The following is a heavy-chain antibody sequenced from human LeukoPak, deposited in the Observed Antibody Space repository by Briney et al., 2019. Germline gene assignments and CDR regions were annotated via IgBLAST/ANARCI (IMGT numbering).Heavy chain of an antibody. V-gene: IGHV3-23*01. J-gene: IGHJ6*03. CDR2: ISGSGGST. Sequence: GGSLRLSCAASGFTFSSYAMSWVRQAPGKGLEWVSAISGSGGSTYYADSVKGRFTISRDNSKNTLYLQMNSLRAEDTGVYYCAKGLRTGVGPYMGYHYYMDVWGKGATVTVSS. D-gene: IGHD3-16*01. CDR3: AKGLRTGVGPYMGYHYYMDV. CDR1: GFTFSSYA.